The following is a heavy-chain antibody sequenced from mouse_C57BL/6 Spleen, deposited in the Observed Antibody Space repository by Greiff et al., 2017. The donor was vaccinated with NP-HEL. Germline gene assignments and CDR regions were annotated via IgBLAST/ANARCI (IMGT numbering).Heavy chain of an antibody. Sequence: QVQLQQSGPELVKPGASVKISCKASGYAFSSSWMNWVKQRPGKGLEWIGRIYPGDGDTNYNGKFKGKATLTADKSSSTAYMQLSSLTSEDSAVYFCAKDYSITGYFDVWGTGTTVTVSS. CDR1: GYAFSSSW. J-gene: IGHJ1*03. D-gene: IGHD2-5*01. CDR3: AKDYSITGYFDV. CDR2: IYPGDGDT. V-gene: IGHV1-82*01.